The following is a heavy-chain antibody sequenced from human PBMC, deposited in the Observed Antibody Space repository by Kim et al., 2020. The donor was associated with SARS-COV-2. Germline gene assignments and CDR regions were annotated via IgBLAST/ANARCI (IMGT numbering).Heavy chain of an antibody. CDR1: GFTFNNYW. CDR2: ISWDGSST. D-gene: IGHD3-10*01. Sequence: GGSLRLSCAASGFTFNNYWMHWVRQAPGKGLVWVSRISWDGSSTNYADSVKGRFTISRDNAKSTLYVQMKSLRAEDTAVYYCARDGSGNYGMDVWGQGTTVTVSS. CDR3: ARDGSGNYGMDV. J-gene: IGHJ6*02. V-gene: IGHV3-74*01.